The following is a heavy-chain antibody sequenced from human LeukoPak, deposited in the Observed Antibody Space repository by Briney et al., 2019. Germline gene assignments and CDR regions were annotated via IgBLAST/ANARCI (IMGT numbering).Heavy chain of an antibody. Sequence: GGSLRLSCAASGFTFSSYSMNWVRQAPGKGLEWVSSISSSSSYIYYADSVKGRFTISRDNAKNSLYLQMNSLRAEDTAVYYCARVVEMATRVAGAFDIWGQGTMVTVSS. D-gene: IGHD6-19*01. J-gene: IGHJ3*02. CDR3: ARVVEMATRVAGAFDI. CDR1: GFTFSSYS. V-gene: IGHV3-21*01. CDR2: ISSSSSYI.